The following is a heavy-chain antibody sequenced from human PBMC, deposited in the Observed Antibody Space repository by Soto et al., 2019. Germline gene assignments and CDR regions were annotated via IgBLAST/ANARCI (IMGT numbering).Heavy chain of an antibody. CDR3: ARAATGSSWTINFDY. D-gene: IGHD6-13*01. V-gene: IGHV1-69*01. CDR1: GGTFSNYA. CDR2: VIPIFGTG. J-gene: IGHJ4*02. Sequence: QVQRVQSGAEVKKPGSSVTVSCKASGGTFSNYAISWVRQAPGQGREWMGGVIPIFGTGNYAQRFQGRVTITADESTSTAYMELSRLTSEDTAVYYCARAATGSSWTINFDYGGQGTLVTVSS.